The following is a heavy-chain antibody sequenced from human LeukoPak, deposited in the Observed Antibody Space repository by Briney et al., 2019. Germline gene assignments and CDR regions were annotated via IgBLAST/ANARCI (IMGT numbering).Heavy chain of an antibody. Sequence: SVKVSCKASGGSFTSYAISWVRQAPGQGLEWMGGIIPIFGTASYAQKLQGRVTITADESTSTAYMELSSLRSEDTAVYYCGRELRYIDWSRAFDMWGQGTMVTVSS. V-gene: IGHV1-69*13. CDR1: GGSFTSYA. J-gene: IGHJ3*02. CDR3: GRELRYIDWSRAFDM. D-gene: IGHD3-9*01. CDR2: IIPIFGTA.